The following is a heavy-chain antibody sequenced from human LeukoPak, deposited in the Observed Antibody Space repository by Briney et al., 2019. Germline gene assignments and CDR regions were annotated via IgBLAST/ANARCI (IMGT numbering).Heavy chain of an antibody. Sequence: ASVKVSCKASGYTFTSYDINWVRQAPGQGLEWMGWINPNSGGTNYAQKFQGWVTMTRDTSISTAYMELSRLKSDDTAVYYCARGPTGGLIYFDYWGQGTLVTVSS. D-gene: IGHD2-8*02. CDR3: ARGPTGGLIYFDY. J-gene: IGHJ4*02. CDR1: GYTFTSYD. CDR2: INPNSGGT. V-gene: IGHV1-2*04.